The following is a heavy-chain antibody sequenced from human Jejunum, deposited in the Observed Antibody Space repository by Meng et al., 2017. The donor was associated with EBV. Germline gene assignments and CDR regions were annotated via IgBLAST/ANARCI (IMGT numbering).Heavy chain of an antibody. J-gene: IGHJ4*02. V-gene: IGHV4-4*02. CDR1: GDSIDSRNW. Sequence: QVQRQVPGPGLVMPSGTLSLPSAVSGDSIDSRNWWSWVRQSPERGLEWIGEIYYSGSTNYNPSLKSRVTILVDRSENHFSLHLSSVTAADTAVYYCVRGGDYCLVYWGQGTLVTVSS. CDR2: IYYSGST. CDR3: VRGGDYCLVY. D-gene: IGHD2-21*02.